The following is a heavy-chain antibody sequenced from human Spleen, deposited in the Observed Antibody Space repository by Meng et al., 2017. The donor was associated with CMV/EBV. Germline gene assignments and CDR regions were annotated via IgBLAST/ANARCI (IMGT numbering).Heavy chain of an antibody. Sequence: ASVKVSCKASGYTFTSYYMHWVRQAPGQGLEWMGIINPSGGSTSYAQKFQGRVTMTRDTSTSTAYMEFLSLISDDTAVYYCSSGGPEHWGQGTLVTVSS. CDR1: GYTFTSYY. D-gene: IGHD2-15*01. CDR2: INPSGGST. J-gene: IGHJ4*02. CDR3: SSGGPEH. V-gene: IGHV1-46*01.